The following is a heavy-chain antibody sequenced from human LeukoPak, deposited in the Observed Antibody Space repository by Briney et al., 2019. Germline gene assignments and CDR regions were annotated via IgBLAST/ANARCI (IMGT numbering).Heavy chain of an antibody. V-gene: IGHV3-53*01. D-gene: IGHD3-10*01. J-gene: IGHJ4*02. Sequence: GGSLTLSCAASAFTVSSNYMSWVRHAAGEGLEWDSVIYSGGSTYYAGSVTGEFTTSRDNSKNMLYLKMNSLRAEDTAVYSCARGSPMLRGRPFDYWGQGTLVTVSS. CDR1: AFTVSSNY. CDR2: IYSGGST. CDR3: ARGSPMLRGRPFDY.